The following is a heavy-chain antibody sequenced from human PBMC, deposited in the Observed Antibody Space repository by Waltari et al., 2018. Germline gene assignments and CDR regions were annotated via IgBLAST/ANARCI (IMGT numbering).Heavy chain of an antibody. CDR3: ATLGAYLGAFEV. D-gene: IGHD3-16*01. J-gene: IGHJ3*01. Sequence: EVQLVETGGALIHPGGSLRLSCAAPEFLARNNYMAWVRQAPGKGLEWVSVIYAGGGSDSADSVRGRFTISRDNSKNTLYLEMNALRPDDTAVYYCATLGAYLGAFEVWGRGTMVTVSS. V-gene: IGHV3-53*02. CDR1: EFLARNNY. CDR2: IYAGGGS.